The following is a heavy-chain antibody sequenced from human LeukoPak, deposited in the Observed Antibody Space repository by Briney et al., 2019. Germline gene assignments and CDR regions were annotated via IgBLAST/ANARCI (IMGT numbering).Heavy chain of an antibody. D-gene: IGHD4-17*01. V-gene: IGHV4-59*01. J-gene: IGHJ5*02. CDR1: GGSINGYF. CDR3: ARVFRGAVTSNWFDP. CDR2: ISDSGST. Sequence: SETLSLTCTVSGGSINGYFWTWIRQPPGKGLEWIGYISDSGSTNCNPSLKSRVTLSVDSSNTEFSLRLNSVTAADTAVYYCARVFRGAVTSNWFDPWGQGTPVTVSS.